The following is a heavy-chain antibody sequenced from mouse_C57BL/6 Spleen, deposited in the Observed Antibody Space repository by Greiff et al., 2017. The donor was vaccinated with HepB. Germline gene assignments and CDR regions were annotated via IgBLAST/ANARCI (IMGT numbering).Heavy chain of an antibody. D-gene: IGHD1-1*01. CDR1: GFTFSDYG. Sequence: EVQLVESGGGLVKPGGSLKLSCAASGFTFSDYGMHWVRQAPEKGLEWVAYISSGSSTIYYADTVKGRFTISRDNAKNTLFLQMTSLRSEDTAMYYCARPDYGSSYPAWFAYWGQGTLVTVSA. CDR2: ISSGSSTI. J-gene: IGHJ3*01. V-gene: IGHV5-17*01. CDR3: ARPDYGSSYPAWFAY.